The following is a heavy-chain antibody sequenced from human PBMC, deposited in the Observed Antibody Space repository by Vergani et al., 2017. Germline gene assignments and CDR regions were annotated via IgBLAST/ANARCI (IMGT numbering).Heavy chain of an antibody. J-gene: IGHJ6*02. CDR1: GGTFSSYT. CDR3: ARDRTNSYGMDV. D-gene: IGHD1-1*01. CDR2: IIPILGIA. Sequence: QVQLVQSGAEVKKPGSSVKVSCKASGGTFSSYTISWVRQAPGQGLEWMGRIIPILGIANYAQKFQGRVTITADKSTGTAYMELSSLRSEDTAVYYCARDRTNSYGMDVWGQGTMVTVSS. V-gene: IGHV1-69*08.